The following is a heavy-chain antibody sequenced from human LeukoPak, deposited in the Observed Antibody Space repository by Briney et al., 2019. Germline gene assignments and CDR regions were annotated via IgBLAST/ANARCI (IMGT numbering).Heavy chain of an antibody. J-gene: IGHJ6*03. CDR2: ISSTSRTI. D-gene: IGHD5-24*01. Sequence: GGSLRLSCAASGFTFSSYGMNWVRQAPGKGREGVSYISSTSRTIYDADSVKGRFTISRDNAKNSLYLQMNSLRDEDTAVYYCARDPLRWLQNNYYYYYMDVWGKGTTVTVSS. CDR3: ARDPLRWLQNNYYYYYMDV. CDR1: GFTFSSYG. V-gene: IGHV3-48*02.